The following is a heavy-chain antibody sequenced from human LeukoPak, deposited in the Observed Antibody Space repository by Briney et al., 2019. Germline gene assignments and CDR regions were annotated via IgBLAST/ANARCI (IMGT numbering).Heavy chain of an antibody. Sequence: GGSLRPSCAASGFTFSSYWMSWVRQAPGKGLEWVANIKQDGSEKYYVDSVKGRFTIFRDNAKNSLYLQMNSLRAEDTAVYYCARARGIAAAGTGISYFDYWGQGTLVTVSS. CDR2: IKQDGSEK. J-gene: IGHJ4*02. CDR3: ARARGIAAAGTGISYFDY. CDR1: GFTFSSYW. D-gene: IGHD6-13*01. V-gene: IGHV3-7*01.